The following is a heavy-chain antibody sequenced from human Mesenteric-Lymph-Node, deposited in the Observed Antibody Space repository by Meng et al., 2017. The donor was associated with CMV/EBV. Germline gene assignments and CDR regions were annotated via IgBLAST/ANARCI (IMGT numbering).Heavy chain of an antibody. Sequence: ISSSPYYWGSIRQTPGKGLEWIGSIYYSGSTYYNPSLKSRVTISVDTSKNQFSLKVSSVTAADTAVYYCARDRRVSFMVRGACWFDPWGQGTLVTVSS. V-gene: IGHV4-39*07. CDR3: ARDRRVSFMVRGACWFDP. CDR1: ISSSPYY. J-gene: IGHJ5*02. D-gene: IGHD3-10*01. CDR2: IYYSGST.